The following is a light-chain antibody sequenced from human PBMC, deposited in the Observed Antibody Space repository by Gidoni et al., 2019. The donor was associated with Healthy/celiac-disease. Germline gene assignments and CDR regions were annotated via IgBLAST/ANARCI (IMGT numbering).Light chain of an antibody. Sequence: EIVLTQSPGTLSLSPGERATHSCRASQSVSSSYLAWYQQKPGQATRLLIYGASSRATGIPGRCSGSGSGADFTLTISRQEPEDFAVYYCQQYGSSPWTFGQGTKVEIK. CDR1: QSVSSSY. J-gene: IGKJ1*01. CDR2: GAS. V-gene: IGKV3-20*01. CDR3: QQYGSSPWT.